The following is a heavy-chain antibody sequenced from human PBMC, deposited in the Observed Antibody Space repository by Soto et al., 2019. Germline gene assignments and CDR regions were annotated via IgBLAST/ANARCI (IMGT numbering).Heavy chain of an antibody. J-gene: IGHJ4*02. CDR2: ARNKVSSYTT. CDR1: GFTFSDHH. V-gene: IGHV3-72*01. Sequence: EVQLVESGGGLVQPGGSLRLSCAASGASGFTFSDHHMDWVRQAPVKWLEWVGRARNKVSSYTTAYAASVKGRFTISRHDSRNSLYLQMNSLTTEDTAVSFCASLMGTIFDLWGQGTLVTVSS. CDR3: ASLMGTIFDL. D-gene: IGHD2-8*01.